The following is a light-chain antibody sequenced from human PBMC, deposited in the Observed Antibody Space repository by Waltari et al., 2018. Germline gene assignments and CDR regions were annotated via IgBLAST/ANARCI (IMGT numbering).Light chain of an antibody. CDR2: RNN. CDR1: SSNIGSHY. J-gene: IGLJ2*01. Sequence: QSVLTQPPSASGNPGQRVTISCSGSSSNIGSHYVYWYQQLPGTAPKLLIYRNNQRPSGVPDRFAGSKAGTSASLASSGLRSEDEADYYCAAWDDSLSVVVFGGGTKLTVL. V-gene: IGLV1-47*01. CDR3: AAWDDSLSVVV.